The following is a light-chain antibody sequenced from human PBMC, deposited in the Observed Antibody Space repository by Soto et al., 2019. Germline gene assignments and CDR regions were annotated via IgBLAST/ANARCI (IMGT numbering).Light chain of an antibody. V-gene: IGKV1-39*01. CDR1: QSIRNY. J-gene: IGKJ4*01. Sequence: DIQMTQSPSSRSASVGDRVTITCRASQSIRNYLNWYQQNPGKAPKLLIYAASSLESGAPSRFRGSGYETDFTLTISSLQPEDFATYHCQQSYITPLTFGGGTKVEIK. CDR3: QQSYITPLT. CDR2: AAS.